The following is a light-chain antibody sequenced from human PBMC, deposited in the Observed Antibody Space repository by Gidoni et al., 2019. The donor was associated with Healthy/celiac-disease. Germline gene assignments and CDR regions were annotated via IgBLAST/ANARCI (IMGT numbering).Light chain of an antibody. Sequence: EIVLTQXPGTLSLSPGEXATXXCRASQSVSSSYLAWYQQKPGQAPRLLLYCASSRATXXXDRXXXSGXXTDXXXTIXXXEPXXFAXXXCQXXXSSXXTFXXXTKVEIK. CDR1: QSVSSSY. CDR3: QXXXSSXXT. CDR2: CAS. V-gene: IGKV3-20*01. J-gene: IGKJ1*01.